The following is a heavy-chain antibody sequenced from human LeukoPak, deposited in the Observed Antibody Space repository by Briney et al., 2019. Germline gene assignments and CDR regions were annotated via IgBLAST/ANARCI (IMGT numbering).Heavy chain of an antibody. CDR3: AKSDYYDSSGHPSSFEY. D-gene: IGHD3-22*01. V-gene: IGHV3-23*01. J-gene: IGHJ4*02. CDR1: GYPFSHYA. Sequence: PGGSLRLSCAASGYPFSHYAMRWVRQAPGRALEWVSAVSGSGGTSYYTDSVKGRFTISRDNSKNTLYLQMNSLRAEVTDVYYCAKSDYYDSSGHPSSFEYWGQGTLVTGSS. CDR2: VSGSGGTS.